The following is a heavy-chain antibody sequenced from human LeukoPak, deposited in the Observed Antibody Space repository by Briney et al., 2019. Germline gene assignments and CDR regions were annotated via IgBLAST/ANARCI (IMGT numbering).Heavy chain of an antibody. Sequence: GGSLRLSCAASGFTFSSYWMNWARQAPGKGREWVASINHNGNVNYYVDSVKGRFTISRDNAKISLYLQMSNLRAEDTAVYFCARGGGLDVWGQGATVTVSS. D-gene: IGHD3-16*01. CDR2: INHNGNVN. CDR3: ARGGGLDV. V-gene: IGHV3-7*03. J-gene: IGHJ6*02. CDR1: GFTFSSYW.